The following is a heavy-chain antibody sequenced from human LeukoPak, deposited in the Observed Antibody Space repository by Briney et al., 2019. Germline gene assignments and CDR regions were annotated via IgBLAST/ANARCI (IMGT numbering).Heavy chain of an antibody. CDR1: GFTFSSYG. V-gene: IGHV3-30*18. CDR3: AKRPDEDYGENYYGMDV. J-gene: IGHJ6*02. D-gene: IGHD4-17*01. Sequence: PGGSLRLSCAASGFTFSSYGMHWVRQAPGKGLEWVAVISYDGSNKYYAASVKGRFTISRDNSKNPLYLQMNSLRAEDTAVYYCAKRPDEDYGENYYGMDVWGQGTTVTVSS. CDR2: ISYDGSNK.